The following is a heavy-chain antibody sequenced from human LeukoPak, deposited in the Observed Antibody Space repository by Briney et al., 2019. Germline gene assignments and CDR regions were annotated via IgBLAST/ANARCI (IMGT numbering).Heavy chain of an antibody. D-gene: IGHD6-13*01. J-gene: IGHJ4*02. CDR3: AGVWGPSSAWPWAFEY. V-gene: IGHV3-23*01. CDR1: GVTFSRYG. CDR2: INDGGDTT. Sequence: GGSLRLSCTAPGVTFSRYGMSWVRQAPGKGLEWLSAINDGGDTTFYADSVRGRFTIARDNSKNTLYLQMSGLRPEDTALYYCAGVWGPSSAWPWAFEYWGQGTLVTVSS.